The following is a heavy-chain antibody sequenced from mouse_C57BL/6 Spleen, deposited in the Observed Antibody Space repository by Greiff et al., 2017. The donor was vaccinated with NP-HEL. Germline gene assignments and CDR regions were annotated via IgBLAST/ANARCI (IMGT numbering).Heavy chain of an antibody. D-gene: IGHD1-1*01. Sequence: VQLQQSGAELVKAGASVKMSCKASGYTFTSYWMHWVKQRLGQGLEWFAETNPTNGRTYYNEKFKSKATLTVDKSSSTAYMLLSGPTFEDSAVYYCARIKKIVATYLDDWGQGTTLTGSS. J-gene: IGHJ2*01. V-gene: IGHV1S81*02. CDR2: TNPTNGRT. CDR3: ARIKKIVATYLDD. CDR1: GYTFTSYW.